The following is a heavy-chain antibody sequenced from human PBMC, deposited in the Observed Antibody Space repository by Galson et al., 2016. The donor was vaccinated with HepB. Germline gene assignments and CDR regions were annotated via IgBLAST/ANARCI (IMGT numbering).Heavy chain of an antibody. CDR1: GYTFIAYY. CDR2: INPNRGGT. V-gene: IGHV1-2*06. Sequence: SVKVSCKASGYTFIAYYIHWVRQAPGQGLEWMGRINPNRGGTNYAQKFQGRVAMTSDTSISTAYMELSSLRSDDTAVYYCATEDDYYYYGMDVWGQGTTVTVSS. J-gene: IGHJ6*02. CDR3: ATEDDYYYYGMDV.